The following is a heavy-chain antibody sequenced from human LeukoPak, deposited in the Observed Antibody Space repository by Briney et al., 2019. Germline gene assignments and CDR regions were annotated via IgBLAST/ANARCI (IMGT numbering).Heavy chain of an antibody. D-gene: IGHD2-8*01. CDR2: ISAYNGNT. V-gene: IGHV1-18*04. CDR3: ARGTRYCTNGVCYLAY. J-gene: IGHJ4*02. Sequence: GASVKVSCKASGYTFTGYYMHWVRQAPGQGLEWMGWISAYNGNTNYVQKLQGRFTMTTDTSTSTAYMELRSLRSDDTAVYYCARGTRYCTNGVCYLAYWGQGTLVTVSS. CDR1: GYTFTGYY.